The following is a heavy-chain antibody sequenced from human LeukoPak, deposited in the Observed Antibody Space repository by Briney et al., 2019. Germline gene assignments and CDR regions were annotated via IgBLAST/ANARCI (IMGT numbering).Heavy chain of an antibody. Sequence: GGSLRLSCAVSGFSVSGNYMSWVRQAPGKGLEWVSLIHGNGMTDYADSVKSRFTISRDNSKNTLYLQMNSLTADDTATYYCARDVRLWAEVGSVYFDQWGQGTLVIVSS. D-gene: IGHD6-13*01. V-gene: IGHV3-53*01. CDR2: IHGNGMT. J-gene: IGHJ4*02. CDR3: ARDVRLWAEVGSVYFDQ. CDR1: GFSVSGNY.